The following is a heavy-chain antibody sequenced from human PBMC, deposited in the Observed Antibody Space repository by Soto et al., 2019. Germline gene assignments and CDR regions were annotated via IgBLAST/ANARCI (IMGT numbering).Heavy chain of an antibody. D-gene: IGHD2-21*02. Sequence: ASVKVSCKASGYTFTSYGISWVRQAPGQGLEWMGWISAYNGNTNYAQKLQGRVTTTTDTSTSTAYMELRSLRSDDTAVYYCAGDGGAYCGGDCYLNWFDPWGQGTLVTVSS. V-gene: IGHV1-18*04. CDR3: AGDGGAYCGGDCYLNWFDP. J-gene: IGHJ5*02. CDR2: ISAYNGNT. CDR1: GYTFTSYG.